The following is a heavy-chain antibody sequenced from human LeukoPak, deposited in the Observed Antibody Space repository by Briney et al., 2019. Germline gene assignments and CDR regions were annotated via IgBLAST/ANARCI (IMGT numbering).Heavy chain of an antibody. V-gene: IGHV3-7*01. Sequence: GGSLRLSCAASGFTFSSYGMSWVRQAPGKGLEWVANIKQDGSEKYYVDSVKGRFTISRDNAKNSLYLQMNSLRAEDTAVYYCARADSSSWSYYYCYYMDVWGKGTTVTVSS. CDR2: IKQDGSEK. CDR1: GFTFSSYG. CDR3: ARADSSSWSYYYCYYMDV. J-gene: IGHJ6*03. D-gene: IGHD6-13*01.